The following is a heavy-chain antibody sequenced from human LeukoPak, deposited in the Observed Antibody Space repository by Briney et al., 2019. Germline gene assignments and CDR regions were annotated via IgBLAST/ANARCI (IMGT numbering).Heavy chain of an antibody. CDR2: ISNDGGGT. CDR3: ARDHRYAFDN. Sequence: GGSLRLSCAASGFIFNNYGLVWVRQAPGKGLQWVSAISNDGGGTTYADFVKGRFTISRDNSKNTLFLQMNNLRVEDTAVYYCARDHRYAFDNWGQRTLVTVSS. CDR1: GFIFNNYG. J-gene: IGHJ4*02. D-gene: IGHD5-12*01. V-gene: IGHV3-23*01.